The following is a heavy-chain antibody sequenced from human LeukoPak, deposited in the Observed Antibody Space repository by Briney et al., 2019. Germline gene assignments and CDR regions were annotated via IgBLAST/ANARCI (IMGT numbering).Heavy chain of an antibody. V-gene: IGHV4-59*12. D-gene: IGHD4-23*01. CDR1: GGSISSYY. Sequence: SETLSLTCTVSGGSISSYYWSWIRQPPGKGLEWIGYIYYTGNTKYNPSLKSRVTISVDTSKNQFSLKLSSVTAADTAVYYCARGRGVTRLFGYWGQGTLVTVSS. J-gene: IGHJ4*02. CDR2: IYYTGNT. CDR3: ARGRGVTRLFGY.